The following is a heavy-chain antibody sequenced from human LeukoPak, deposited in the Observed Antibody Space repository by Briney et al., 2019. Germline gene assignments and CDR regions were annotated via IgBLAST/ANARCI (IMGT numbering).Heavy chain of an antibody. J-gene: IGHJ6*02. V-gene: IGHV4-59*01. D-gene: IGHD3-22*01. CDR2: IYYSGST. Sequence: SETLSLTCTVSGGSISSYYWSWIRQPPGKRLEWIGYIYYSGSTNYSPSLKSRVTISVDTSKNQFSLKLSSVTAADTAVYYCARVPYDSSGYYPHYYYYGMDVWGQGTTVTVSS. CDR3: ARVPYDSSGYYPHYYYYGMDV. CDR1: GGSISSYY.